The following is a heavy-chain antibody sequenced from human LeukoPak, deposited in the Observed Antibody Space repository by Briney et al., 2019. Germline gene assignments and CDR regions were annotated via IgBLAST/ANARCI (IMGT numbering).Heavy chain of an antibody. J-gene: IGHJ4*02. CDR2: IYYSGST. CDR1: GGSISSYY. Sequence: SETLSLTCTASGGSISSYYWSWIRQPPGKGLEWIGYIYYSGSTNYNPSLKSRVTISVDTSKNQFSLKLSSVTAADTAVYYCARGKGQAAYFDYWGQGTLVTVSS. CDR3: ARGKGQAAYFDY. V-gene: IGHV4-59*01.